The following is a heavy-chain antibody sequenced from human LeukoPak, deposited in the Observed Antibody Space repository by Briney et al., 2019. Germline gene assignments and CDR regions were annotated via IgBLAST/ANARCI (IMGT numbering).Heavy chain of an antibody. V-gene: IGHV4-4*07. CDR2: IYTSGST. CDR3: ARDTYYYDSSGYYAYYFDY. CDR1: GGSISSYY. Sequence: PSETLSLTCTVSGGSISSYYWSWIRQPAGKGLEWIGRIYTSGSTNYNPSLKSRVTMSVDTSKNQFSLKLSSVTAADTAVYYCARDTYYYDSSGYYAYYFDYWGQGTLVTVSS. D-gene: IGHD3-22*01. J-gene: IGHJ4*02.